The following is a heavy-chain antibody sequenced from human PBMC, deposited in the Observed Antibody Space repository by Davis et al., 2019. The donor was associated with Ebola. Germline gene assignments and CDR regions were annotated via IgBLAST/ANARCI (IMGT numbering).Heavy chain of an antibody. CDR1: GFTVSSNY. J-gene: IGHJ6*02. V-gene: IGHV3-66*01. Sequence: GESLKISCAASGFTVSSNYMSWVRQAPGKGLEWVSVIYSGGSTYYADSVKGRFTISRDNSKNTLYLQMNSLRAEDTAVYYCARDALSIEMATSNYYYYGMDVWGQGTTVTVSS. CDR3: ARDALSIEMATSNYYYYGMDV. D-gene: IGHD5-24*01. CDR2: IYSGGST.